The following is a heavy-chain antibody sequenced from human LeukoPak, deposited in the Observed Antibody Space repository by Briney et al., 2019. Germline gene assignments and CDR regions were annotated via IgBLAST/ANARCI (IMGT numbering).Heavy chain of an antibody. CDR1: GGSISSSSYY. D-gene: IGHD3/OR15-3a*01. J-gene: IGHJ4*02. Sequence: SETLSLTCTVSGGSISSSSYYWGWIRQPPGKGLEWIGSIYYSGSTYYNPSLKSQVSISIDTSKNQFSLRLTSVTAADTAVYYCARQTGSGLFILPGGQGTLVTVSS. CDR2: IYYSGST. V-gene: IGHV4-39*01. CDR3: ARQTGSGLFILP.